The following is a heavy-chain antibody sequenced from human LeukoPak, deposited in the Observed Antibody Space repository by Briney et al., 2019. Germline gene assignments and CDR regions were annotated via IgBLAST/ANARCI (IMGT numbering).Heavy chain of an antibody. V-gene: IGHV3-49*03. CDR1: GFTFGDYA. CDR2: IRSKAYGGTT. Sequence: GGSLRLSCTASGFTFGDYAMSWFRQAPGKGLEWVGFIRSKAYGGTTEYAPSVKGRFTISRDDSKSIAYLQMNSLKTEDTAVYYCTSSIAAAGPFDYWGQGTLVTVSS. J-gene: IGHJ4*02. D-gene: IGHD6-13*01. CDR3: TSSIAAAGPFDY.